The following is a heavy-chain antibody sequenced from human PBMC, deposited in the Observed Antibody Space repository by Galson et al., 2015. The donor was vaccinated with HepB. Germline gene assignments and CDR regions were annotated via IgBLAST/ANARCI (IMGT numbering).Heavy chain of an antibody. Sequence: SGKVSCKASGYTFTSYDIHWMRQATGQGLEWMGWMNPNSDKTDYAQKFRGRVTLTRNTSISTAYMELSSLRSDDTAVYYCLSGPYWGQGTLVTVSS. CDR3: LSGPY. CDR1: GYTFTSYD. J-gene: IGHJ4*02. V-gene: IGHV1-8*01. CDR2: MNPNSDKT. D-gene: IGHD2/OR15-2a*01.